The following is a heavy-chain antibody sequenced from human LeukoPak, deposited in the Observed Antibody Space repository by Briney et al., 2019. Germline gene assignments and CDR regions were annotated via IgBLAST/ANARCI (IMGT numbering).Heavy chain of an antibody. CDR1: GFIFSDYY. CDR2: ISDSGTTI. J-gene: IGHJ4*02. D-gene: IGHD5-24*01. V-gene: IGHV3-11*01. Sequence: GGSLRLSCTGSGFIFSDYYMSWIRQAPGKGLEWLSYISDSGTTIYYADSVKGRFTISRDNAKNSLYLQMDSLRVEDTAIYYCARWGHRDGYSRGYWGQGTLVTVSS. CDR3: ARWGHRDGYSRGY.